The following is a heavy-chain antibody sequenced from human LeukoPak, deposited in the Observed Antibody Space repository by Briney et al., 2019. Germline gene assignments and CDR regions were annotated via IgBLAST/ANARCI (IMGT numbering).Heavy chain of an antibody. CDR3: ARSLDYSSGWYLDGDDAFDI. V-gene: IGHV4-39*01. D-gene: IGHD6-19*01. Sequence: PSETLSLTCTVSGGSISSSSYYWGWIRQPPGKGLEWIGSIYYSGSTYYNPSLKSRVTISVDTSKNQFSLKLSSVTAADTAVYYCARSLDYSSGWYLDGDDAFDIWGQGTMVTVSS. CDR1: GGSISSSSYY. CDR2: IYYSGST. J-gene: IGHJ3*02.